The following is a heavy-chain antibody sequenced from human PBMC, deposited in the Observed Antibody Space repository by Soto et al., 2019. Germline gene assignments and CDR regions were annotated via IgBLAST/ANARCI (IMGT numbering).Heavy chain of an antibody. CDR1: GFIFSDYA. CDR2: ISDTGGTT. J-gene: IGHJ4*02. Sequence: PGGSLRLSCAASGFIFSDYAMSWVRQAPGKGLAWVSAISDTGGTTYYADSVKGRFTISRDNSKTTLYLQLNSLRAEDTAVYYCAKTLKTSIAASVGDYWGPGSPV. D-gene: IGHD6-25*01. CDR3: AKTLKTSIAASVGDY. V-gene: IGHV3-23*01.